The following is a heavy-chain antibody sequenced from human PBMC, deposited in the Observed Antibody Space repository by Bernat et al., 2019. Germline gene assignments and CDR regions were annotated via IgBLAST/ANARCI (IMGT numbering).Heavy chain of an antibody. Sequence: QVQLVESGGGLVKPGGSLRLSCAASGFTFSDYYMSWIRQAPGKGLEWVSYISMSGNIIYYADSVKGRFIISRDNAKNSLYLQMYSLRAEDTAVYYCAREPSNTGYYYMDVWGKGTTVTVSS. D-gene: IGHD1-1*01. J-gene: IGHJ6*03. V-gene: IGHV3-11*01. CDR2: ISMSGNII. CDR3: AREPSNTGYYYMDV. CDR1: GFTFSDYY.